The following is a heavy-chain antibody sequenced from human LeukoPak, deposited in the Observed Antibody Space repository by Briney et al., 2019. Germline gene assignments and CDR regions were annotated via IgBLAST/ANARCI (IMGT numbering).Heavy chain of an antibody. J-gene: IGHJ4*02. CDR1: GYTFTNYD. CDR2: MSPDSGDT. CDR3: ARAAAGTEGWFDY. D-gene: IGHD6-19*01. Sequence: ASVKVSCMASGYTFTNYDINWVRQATGQGLEWMGWMSPDSGDTGYARKFQGRVTMTRNTYKTTAYMELTSLRSEDTAVYYCARAAAGTEGWFDYWGQGTLVTVSS. V-gene: IGHV1-8*02.